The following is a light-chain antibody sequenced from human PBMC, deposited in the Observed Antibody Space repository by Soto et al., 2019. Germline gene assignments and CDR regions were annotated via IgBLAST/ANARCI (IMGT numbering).Light chain of an antibody. CDR2: GVT. CDR1: SSDIGAHDD. J-gene: IGLJ1*01. V-gene: IGLV2-14*03. Sequence: QSVLTQPASVSGSPGQSITISCTGTSSDIGAHDDVSWYQQHPGKVPKLLIYGVTDRPSGISNRFSGSKSGNVASLTISGLQAGDEADYYCCSYTSDLTPYVFGTGTKVTVL. CDR3: CSYTSDLTPYV.